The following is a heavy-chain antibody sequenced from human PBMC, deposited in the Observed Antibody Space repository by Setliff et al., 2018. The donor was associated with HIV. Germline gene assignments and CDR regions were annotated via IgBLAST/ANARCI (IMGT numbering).Heavy chain of an antibody. J-gene: IGHJ4*02. CDR3: AREDSSYHYFDS. V-gene: IGHV4-38-2*02. Sequence: KASETLSLTCAVSGYSISSGYYWGWIRQPPGKGLEWIGSIYHSGSTYYNPSLKSRVTISVDTSKNQFSLKLSSVTAADTAVYWCAREDSSYHYFDSWGQGMLVTVSS. D-gene: IGHD3-22*01. CDR2: IYHSGST. CDR1: GYSISSGYY.